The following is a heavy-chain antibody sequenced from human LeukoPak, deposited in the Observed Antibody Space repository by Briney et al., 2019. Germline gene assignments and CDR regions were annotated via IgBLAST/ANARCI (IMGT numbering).Heavy chain of an antibody. D-gene: IGHD5-24*01. Sequence: GASVKVSCKASGYTFIGYSMHWVRQAPGQGLEWIGWINPHSGGTNSEQNFQGRVTMSRDTSISTVYLELSRLRSDDTALYYCAREGVIGDGYNFFDYWGQGTLVTVSS. CDR1: GYTFIGYS. V-gene: IGHV1-2*02. J-gene: IGHJ4*02. CDR2: INPHSGGT. CDR3: AREGVIGDGYNFFDY.